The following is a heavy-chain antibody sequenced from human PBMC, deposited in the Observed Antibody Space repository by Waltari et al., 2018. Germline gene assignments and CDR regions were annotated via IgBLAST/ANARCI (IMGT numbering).Heavy chain of an antibody. Sequence: QVQLVESGVGVVQPGGSLRLSCEASGITLSRDGMHWVRQAPGKGLEWMAVISYDGKNTYYSDSVKGRFTISRDNSKNTLYLQMNSLRPEDTAVYYCAKSLETGATAFDYWGQGTLVTVSS. CDR1: GITLSRDG. J-gene: IGHJ4*02. V-gene: IGHV3-30*18. CDR3: AKSLETGATAFDY. CDR2: ISYDGKNT. D-gene: IGHD1-26*01.